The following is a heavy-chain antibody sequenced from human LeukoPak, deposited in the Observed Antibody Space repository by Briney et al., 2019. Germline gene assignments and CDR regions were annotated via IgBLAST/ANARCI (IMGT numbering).Heavy chain of an antibody. J-gene: IGHJ4*02. CDR2: ISYDGSNK. V-gene: IGHV3-30*18. CDR1: GFTFSSYG. D-gene: IGHD3-10*01. CDR3: AKEGEFSVTLDY. Sequence: GRSLRLSCAASGFTFSSYGMHWVRQAPGKGLEWVAVISYDGSNKYYADSVKGRFTISRDNSKNTLYLQMNGLRAEDTAVYYCAKEGEFSVTLDYGGQGTLVTVPS.